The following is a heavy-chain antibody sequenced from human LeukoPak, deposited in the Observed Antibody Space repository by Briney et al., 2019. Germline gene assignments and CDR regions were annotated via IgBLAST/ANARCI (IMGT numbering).Heavy chain of an antibody. CDR1: GFTVSSNY. V-gene: IGHV3-30*03. J-gene: IGHJ6*03. D-gene: IGHD2-21*02. Sequence: GGSLRLSCAASGFTVSSNYMSWVRQAPGKGLEWVAVISYDGSNKYYADSVKGRFTISRDNSKNTLYLQMNSLRAEDTAVYYCARDSGDCCSYYYYYMDVWGKGTTVTVSS. CDR3: ARDSGDCCSYYYYYMDV. CDR2: ISYDGSNK.